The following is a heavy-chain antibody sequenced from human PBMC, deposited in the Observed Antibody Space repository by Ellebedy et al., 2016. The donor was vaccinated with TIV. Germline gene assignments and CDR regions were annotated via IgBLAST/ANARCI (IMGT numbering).Heavy chain of an antibody. V-gene: IGHV5-51*01. CDR2: IYPPDSET. CDR1: GYSFPIYW. CDR3: ARSLYSSSRFDF. D-gene: IGHD6-13*01. J-gene: IGHJ4*02. Sequence: GESLKISCKASGYSFPIYWIGWVRQMPGKGLEWMGIIYPPDSETRYSPSFQGQVTISVDKSVTTAFLQWSSLKASDTAIYYCARSLYSSSRFDFWGQGTLVTVSS.